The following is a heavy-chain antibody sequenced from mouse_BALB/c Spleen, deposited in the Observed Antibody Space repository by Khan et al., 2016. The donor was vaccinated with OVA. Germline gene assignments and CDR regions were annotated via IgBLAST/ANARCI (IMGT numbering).Heavy chain of an antibody. J-gene: IGHJ3*01. CDR3: ARGYYGDPFAY. CDR1: GFTFSDYY. CDR2: ISDGGSYN. Sequence: EVELVESGGGLVKPGESLKLSCAASGFTFSDYYMYWVRQTPEKRLEWVATISDGGSYNYYTDSVKGRFTISRDDVKNNLYLQMSSLKSEDTAMYYCARGYYGDPFAYWGQGTLVTVSA. D-gene: IGHD2-13*01. V-gene: IGHV5-4*02.